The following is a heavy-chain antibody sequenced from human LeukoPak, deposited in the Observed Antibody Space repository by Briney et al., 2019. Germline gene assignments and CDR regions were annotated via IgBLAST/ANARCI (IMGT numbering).Heavy chain of an antibody. Sequence: SETLSLTCTVSGGSISIYYWSWIRQPPGKGLEWIGYIYYSGSTNYNPSLKSRVTISVDTSKNQFSLKLSSVTAADTAVYYCARLWIVVVPAAIYRWFDPWGQGTLVTVSS. CDR1: GGSISIYY. CDR3: ARLWIVVVPAAIYRWFDP. CDR2: IYYSGST. V-gene: IGHV4-59*08. J-gene: IGHJ5*02. D-gene: IGHD2-2*02.